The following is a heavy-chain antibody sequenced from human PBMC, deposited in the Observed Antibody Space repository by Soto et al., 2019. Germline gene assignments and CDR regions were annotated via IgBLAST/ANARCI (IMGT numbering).Heavy chain of an antibody. J-gene: IGHJ4*02. D-gene: IGHD5-12*01. CDR2: ISGSGGST. V-gene: IGHV3-23*01. CDR1: GFTFSSYA. CDR3: AKRFGYSGYDPVGAFDY. Sequence: GGSLRLSCAASGFTFSSYAMSWVRQAPGKGLEWVSAISGSGGSTYYADSVKGRFTISRDNSKNTLYLQMNSLRAEDTAVYYCAKRFGYSGYDPVGAFDYWGQGTLVTVSS.